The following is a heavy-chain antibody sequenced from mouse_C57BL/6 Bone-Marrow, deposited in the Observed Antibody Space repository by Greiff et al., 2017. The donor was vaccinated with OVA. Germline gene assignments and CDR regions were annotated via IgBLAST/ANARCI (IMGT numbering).Heavy chain of an antibody. CDR2: IYPGSGST. D-gene: IGHD1-1*01. J-gene: IGHJ1*03. Sequence: VQLQQPGAELVKPGASVKMSCKASGYTFTSYWITWVKQRPGQGLEWIGDIYPGSGSTHYNEKFKSKATLTVDTSSSTAYMQLSSLTSEDSAVYYCARSIITTVVAYWYFDVWGTGTTVTVSS. V-gene: IGHV1-55*01. CDR1: GYTFTSYW. CDR3: ARSIITTVVAYWYFDV.